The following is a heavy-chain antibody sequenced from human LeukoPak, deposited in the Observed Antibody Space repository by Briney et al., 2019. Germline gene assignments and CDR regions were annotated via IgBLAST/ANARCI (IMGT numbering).Heavy chain of an antibody. D-gene: IGHD7-27*01. J-gene: IGHJ3*02. CDR2: ISSNGGST. CDR3: ARPCNWGVAFDI. V-gene: IGHV3-64*01. Sequence: GGSLRLSCAASGFTFSSYAMHWVRQAPGKGLEYVSAISSNGGSTYYANSVKGRFTISRDNSKNTLYLQMGSLRAEDMAVYYCARPCNWGVAFDIWGQGTMVTVSS. CDR1: GFTFSSYA.